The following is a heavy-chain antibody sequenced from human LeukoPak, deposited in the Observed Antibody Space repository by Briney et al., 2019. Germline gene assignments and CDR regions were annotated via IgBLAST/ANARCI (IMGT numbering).Heavy chain of an antibody. J-gene: IGHJ4*02. V-gene: IGHV3-23*01. D-gene: IGHD4-17*01. CDR2: VSGGGVNT. Sequence: QAGGSLRLSCAASGFTFSSYAMSWVRQAPGKGLEWVSIVSGGGVNTYYVDSVKGRFTISRDNSKNTLYLQMNSLRVEDTAVYYCAKGHTDYGTGFDLWGQGTLVIVSS. CDR3: AKGHTDYGTGFDL. CDR1: GFTFSSYA.